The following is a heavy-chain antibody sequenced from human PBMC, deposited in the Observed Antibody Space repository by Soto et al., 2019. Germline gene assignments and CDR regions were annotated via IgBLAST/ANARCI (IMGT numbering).Heavy chain of an antibody. CDR2: LYTGGSA. Sequence: VGSLRLSCAASGFSVTDHYMTWVRQAPGKGLEWVSVLYTGGSAYYGDSVKARFTISRDSSTNTLYLQMNSLKVGDTAFYFCARSFNDWTTYFDYWSEGTLVTVSS. V-gene: IGHV3-53*01. D-gene: IGHD3-9*01. CDR1: GFSVTDHY. J-gene: IGHJ4*02. CDR3: ARSFNDWTTYFDY.